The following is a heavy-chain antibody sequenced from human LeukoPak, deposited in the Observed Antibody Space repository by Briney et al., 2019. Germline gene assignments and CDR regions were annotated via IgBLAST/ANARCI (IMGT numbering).Heavy chain of an antibody. CDR3: AKSGYLWSPPDP. CDR1: GFTFSSYG. D-gene: IGHD5-18*01. CDR2: ISYDGSNK. J-gene: IGHJ5*02. V-gene: IGHV3-30*18. Sequence: PGGSLRLSCAASGFTFSSYGMHWVRQAPGKGLEWVAVISYDGSNKYYADSVKGRFTISRDNSKNTLYLQMNSLRAEDTAVYYCAKSGYLWSPPDPWGQGTLVTVSS.